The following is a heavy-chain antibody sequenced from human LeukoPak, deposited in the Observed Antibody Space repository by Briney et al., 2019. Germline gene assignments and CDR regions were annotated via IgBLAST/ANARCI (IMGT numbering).Heavy chain of an antibody. CDR1: GGTFSSYA. CDR3: ARRESGSNAFHI. V-gene: IGHV1-69*13. D-gene: IGHD3-10*01. CDR2: IIPIFGTA. Sequence: SVKVSCKASGGTFSSYAISWVRQAPGQGLEWMGGIIPIFGTANYAQKFQGRVTITADESTSTAYMELSSLRSEDTAVYYCARRESGSNAFHIWGQGTMVTVSS. J-gene: IGHJ3*02.